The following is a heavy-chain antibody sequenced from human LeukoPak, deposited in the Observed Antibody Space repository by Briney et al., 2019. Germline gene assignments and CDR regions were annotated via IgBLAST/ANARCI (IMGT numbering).Heavy chain of an antibody. D-gene: IGHD3-10*01. CDR2: INHIGST. Sequence: SETLSLTCAVYGGSFTDYYWSWIRQPPGKGLEWIGEINHIGSTNYNPSLKSRVTISVDRSKNQFSLKLSSVTAADTAVYYCAAFRGSPIDIWGQGTMVTVSS. CDR3: AAFRGSPIDI. J-gene: IGHJ3*02. CDR1: GGSFTDYY. V-gene: IGHV4-34*01.